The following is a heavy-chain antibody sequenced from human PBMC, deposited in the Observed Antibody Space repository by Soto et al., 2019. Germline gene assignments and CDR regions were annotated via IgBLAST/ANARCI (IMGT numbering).Heavy chain of an antibody. CDR3: ERVPVMITFWGVIGVNRFDP. D-gene: IGHD3-16*02. Sequence: ASVKVSCKASGYTFTSYGISWVRQAPGQGLEWLGWISAYNGNTNYAQKLQGRVTMTTDTSTSTAYMELRSLRSDDTAVYYCERVPVMITFWGVIGVNRFDPWGQGPLVTSLL. CDR1: GYTFTSYG. CDR2: ISAYNGNT. J-gene: IGHJ5*02. V-gene: IGHV1-18*01.